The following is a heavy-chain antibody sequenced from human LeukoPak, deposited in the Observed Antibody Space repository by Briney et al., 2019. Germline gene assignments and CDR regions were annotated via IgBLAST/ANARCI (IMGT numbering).Heavy chain of an antibody. Sequence: GASVKVSCKASGYTSTGYYMHWVRQAPGQGLEWMGWINPNSGGTNYAQKFQGRVTMTRDTSISTAYMELSRLRSDDTAVYYCARYDSSGYYAFDIWGQGTMVTVSS. V-gene: IGHV1-2*02. CDR1: GYTSTGYY. J-gene: IGHJ3*02. D-gene: IGHD3-22*01. CDR2: INPNSGGT. CDR3: ARYDSSGYYAFDI.